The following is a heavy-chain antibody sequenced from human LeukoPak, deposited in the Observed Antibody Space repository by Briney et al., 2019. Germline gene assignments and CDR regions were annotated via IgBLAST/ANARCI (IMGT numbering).Heavy chain of an antibody. J-gene: IGHJ4*02. V-gene: IGHV3-7*05. Sequence: GGSLRLSCAASGFTFSDYWMTWVRQAPGKGLEWVVNINQDGSGEYYVDSVKGRFTISRDNAKNSLFLQMNSLRGEDTAVYYCVRFPTGFDYWGQGVLVTVSS. CDR2: INQDGSGE. CDR1: GFTFSDYW. D-gene: IGHD4-17*01. CDR3: VRFPTGFDY.